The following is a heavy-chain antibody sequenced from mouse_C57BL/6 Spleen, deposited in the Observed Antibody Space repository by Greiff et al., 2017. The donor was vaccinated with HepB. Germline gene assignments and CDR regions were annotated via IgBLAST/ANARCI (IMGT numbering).Heavy chain of an antibody. CDR3: ARHERDGYYSYYAMDY. CDR1: GFSLTSYG. D-gene: IGHD2-3*01. J-gene: IGHJ4*01. V-gene: IGHV2-6-1*01. Sequence: VMLVESGPGLVAPSQSLSITCTVSGFSLTSYGVHWVRQPPGKGLEWLVVIWSDGSTTYNSALKSRLSISKDNSKSQVFLKMNSLQTDDTAMYYCARHERDGYYSYYAMDYWGQGTSVTVSS. CDR2: IWSDGST.